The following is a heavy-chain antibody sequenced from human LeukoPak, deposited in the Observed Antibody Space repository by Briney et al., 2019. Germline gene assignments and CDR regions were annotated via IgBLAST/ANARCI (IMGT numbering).Heavy chain of an antibody. J-gene: IGHJ5*02. Sequence: SETLSLTCTVSGGSISSSSYYWSWIRQPAGKGLEWIGRIYTSGSTNYNPSLKSRVTMSVDTSKNQFSLKLSSVTAADTAVYYCERDRSAWIDPWGQGTLVTVSS. D-gene: IGHD3-3*01. CDR1: GGSISSSSYY. V-gene: IGHV4-61*02. CDR2: IYTSGST. CDR3: ERDRSAWIDP.